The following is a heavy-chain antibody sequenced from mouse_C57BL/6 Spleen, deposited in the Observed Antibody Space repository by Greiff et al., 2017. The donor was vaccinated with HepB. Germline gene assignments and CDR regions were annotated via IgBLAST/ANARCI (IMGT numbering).Heavy chain of an antibody. CDR2: ISDGGSYT. Sequence: DVMLVESGGGLVKPGGSLKLSCAASGFTFSSYAMSWVRQTPEKRLEWVATISDGGSYTYYPDNVKGRFTISRDNAKNNLYLQMSHLKSEDTAMYYCARDEEKGFAYWGQGTLVTVSA. J-gene: IGHJ3*01. V-gene: IGHV5-4*01. CDR3: ARDEEKGFAY. CDR1: GFTFSSYA.